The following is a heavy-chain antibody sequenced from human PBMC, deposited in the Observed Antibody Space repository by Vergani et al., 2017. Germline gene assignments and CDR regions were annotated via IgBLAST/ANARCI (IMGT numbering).Heavy chain of an antibody. V-gene: IGHV3-33*06. CDR3: AKLRDRIVVVPATIFFEAFDI. CDR2: TWYDGNNK. Sequence: QVQLVESGGGVVQPGRSLRLSCAASGFTFNQYGMHWVRQAPGKGLEWVAVTWYDGNNKQYADSVKGRFTISRDNSKSTMYLQMNSLRDEDTALYYCAKLRDRIVVVPATIFFEAFDIWGQGTMVTVSS. D-gene: IGHD2-2*01. J-gene: IGHJ3*02. CDR1: GFTFNQYG.